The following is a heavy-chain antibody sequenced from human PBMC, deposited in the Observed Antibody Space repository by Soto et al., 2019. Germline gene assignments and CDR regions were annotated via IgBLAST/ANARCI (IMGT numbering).Heavy chain of an antibody. Sequence: QVQLQESGPGLVKPSETLSLTCTVSGDSITAYYWSWIRQPPGKGLEGIGYIYHAGNINYNPSLGSRVTMSVDTSRNRFSLKLKSVTAADTAMYYCARLNYYFHYWGQGTLVTVSS. CDR1: GDSITAYY. J-gene: IGHJ4*02. V-gene: IGHV4-59*08. CDR3: ARLNYYFHY. CDR2: IYHAGNI. D-gene: IGHD1-20*01.